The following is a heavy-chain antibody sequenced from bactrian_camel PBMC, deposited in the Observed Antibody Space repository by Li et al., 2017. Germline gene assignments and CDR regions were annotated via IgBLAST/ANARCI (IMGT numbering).Heavy chain of an antibody. V-gene: IGHV3S53*01. CDR3: KRHDGLDR. J-gene: IGHJ4*01. CDR1: GCTYNNYY. CDR2: IHSDGRT. Sequence: HVQLVESGGGLVQPGGSLTLSCAASGCTYNNYYMGWFRQAPGTEREGVALIHSDGRTKYLDSVDGRFTISRDNAKNTLYLQMNFLKTEDTAMYYCKRHDGLDRRGQGTQVTVS.